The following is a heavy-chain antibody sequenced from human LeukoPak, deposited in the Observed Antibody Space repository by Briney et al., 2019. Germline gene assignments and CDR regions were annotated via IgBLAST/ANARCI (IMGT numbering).Heavy chain of an antibody. D-gene: IGHD3-22*01. CDR2: INQDGSAK. CDR3: ARHQPGHSSGRLDY. V-gene: IGHV3-7*01. CDR1: GFIFSSYW. J-gene: IGHJ4*02. Sequence: PGGSLRLSCAASGFIFSSYWMSWVRQAPGKGPEWVANINQDGSAKYCLDSVKGRFTTSRDNAKNSLYLQMSSLRAEETALYYCARHQPGHSSGRLDYWGQGTLVTVSS.